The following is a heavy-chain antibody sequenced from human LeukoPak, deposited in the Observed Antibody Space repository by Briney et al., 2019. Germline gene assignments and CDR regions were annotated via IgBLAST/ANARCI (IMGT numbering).Heavy chain of an antibody. V-gene: IGHV3-30-3*01. CDR2: ISYDGSNK. CDR3: ARDPYYYDSSGYYYCDY. CDR1: GFTFSSYA. D-gene: IGHD3-22*01. Sequence: PGGSLRLSCAASGFTFSSYAMHWVRQAPGKGLEGVAVISYDGSNKYYADSVKGRFTISRDNSKNTLYLQMNSLRAEDTAVYYCARDPYYYDSSGYYYCDYWGQGTLVTVSS. J-gene: IGHJ4*02.